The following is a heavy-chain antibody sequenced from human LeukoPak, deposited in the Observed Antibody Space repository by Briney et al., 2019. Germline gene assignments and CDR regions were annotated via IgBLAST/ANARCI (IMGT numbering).Heavy chain of an antibody. V-gene: IGHV3-21*01. D-gene: IGHD1-26*01. CDR2: ISSSSSYI. CDR3: ARDRDWELPFDY. J-gene: IGHJ4*02. CDR1: GFTFSSYS. Sequence: PGGSLRLSCAASGFTFSSYSMNWVRQAPGKGLEWVSSISSSSSYIYYADSVKGRFTISRDNAKNSLYLQMNSLRAEDTAVYYCARDRDWELPFDYWGRGTLVTVSS.